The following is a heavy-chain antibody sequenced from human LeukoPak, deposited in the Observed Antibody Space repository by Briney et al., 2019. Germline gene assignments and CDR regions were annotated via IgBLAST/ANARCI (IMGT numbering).Heavy chain of an antibody. CDR1: GYTFTSYD. Sequence: ASVKVSCKASGYTFTSYDINWVRQATGQGLEWMGWMNPNSGNTGYAQKFQGRVTMTRDTSIRTAYMELSSLRSEDSAVYYCVRGPLYGSGSYYDYWGQGTLVTVSS. CDR3: VRGPLYGSGSYYDY. V-gene: IGHV1-8*01. J-gene: IGHJ4*02. D-gene: IGHD3-10*01. CDR2: MNPNSGNT.